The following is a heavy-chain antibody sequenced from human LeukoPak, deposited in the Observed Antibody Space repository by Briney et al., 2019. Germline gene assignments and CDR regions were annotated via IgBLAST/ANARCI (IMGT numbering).Heavy chain of an antibody. CDR1: GFTFSSYS. J-gene: IGHJ3*02. CDR3: ARDLPGRITMVRGVKSDAFDI. D-gene: IGHD3-10*01. V-gene: IGHV3-48*01. CDR2: ISSSSSTI. Sequence: GGSLRLSCAASGFTFSSYSMNWVRQAPGKGLEWVSYISSSSSTIYYADSVKGRFTISRDNAKNSLYLQMNSLRAEDTAVYYCARDLPGRITMVRGVKSDAFDIWGQGTMVTVSS.